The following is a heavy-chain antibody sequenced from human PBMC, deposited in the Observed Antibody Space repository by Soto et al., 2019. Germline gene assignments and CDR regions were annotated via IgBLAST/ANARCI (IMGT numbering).Heavy chain of an antibody. V-gene: IGHV3-7*01. CDR3: ARSMGWRAASDI. Sequence: EVQLVESWGGFVLPGGSLRLSCVVSGFTFSSYWMSWVRQAPGQWLEWVANIKEDGSEPYYVDSVKGRFTISRDNANNSLFMQMNSLSAEDTDVYYWARSMGWRAASDIWVQGTMVTVSS. CDR2: IKEDGSEP. D-gene: IGHD2-15*01. J-gene: IGHJ3*02. CDR1: GFTFSSYW.